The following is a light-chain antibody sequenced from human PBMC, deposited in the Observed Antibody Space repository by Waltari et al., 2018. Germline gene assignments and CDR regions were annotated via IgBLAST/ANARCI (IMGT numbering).Light chain of an antibody. CDR1: QTMISY. Sequence: DIELTQSPSSLSASLGDRVTITCRTSQTMISYLNWYQQRPGQAPELRIYAISRLQTGVPSRFSGSGSGTDFTLTINNLQPEDFATYYCQQTYVTPRTFGGGTKVQIK. CDR3: QQTYVTPRT. J-gene: IGKJ4*01. CDR2: AIS. V-gene: IGKV1-39*01.